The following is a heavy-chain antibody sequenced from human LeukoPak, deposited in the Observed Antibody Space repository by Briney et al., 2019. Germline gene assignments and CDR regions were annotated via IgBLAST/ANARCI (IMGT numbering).Heavy chain of an antibody. V-gene: IGHV4-34*01. D-gene: IGHD2-2*01. CDR2: IDHSGST. CDR1: GGSFSGYY. CDR3: ARGAGVSCSSTSCSWKSPTLYYYYGMDV. Sequence: ASETLSLTCAVYGGSFSGYYWSWVRQPPGKGLEWIGEIDHSGSTNYNPSLKSRVTISKDTSKNQFSLKLSSVTAADTAVYYCARGAGVSCSSTSCSWKSPTLYYYYGMDVWGQGTTVTVSS. J-gene: IGHJ6*02.